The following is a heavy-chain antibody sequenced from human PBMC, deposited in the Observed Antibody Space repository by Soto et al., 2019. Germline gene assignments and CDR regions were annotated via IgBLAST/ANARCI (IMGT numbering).Heavy chain of an antibody. Sequence: GASVKVSCKASGYTFTSYDISWVRQAPGQGLEWMGWISTYNGNTNYAQKFQGRVTITADESTSTAYMELSSLRSEDTAVYYCARPLAYCGGDCYSGSGNYYYGMDVWGQGTTVTVSS. CDR1: GYTFTSYD. CDR3: ARPLAYCGGDCYSGSGNYYYGMDV. J-gene: IGHJ6*02. V-gene: IGHV1-18*01. D-gene: IGHD2-21*02. CDR2: ISTYNGNT.